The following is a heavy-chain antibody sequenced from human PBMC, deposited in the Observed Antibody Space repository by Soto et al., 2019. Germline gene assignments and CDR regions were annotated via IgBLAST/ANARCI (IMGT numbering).Heavy chain of an antibody. J-gene: IGHJ3*02. CDR3: ARDDRKGAFDI. V-gene: IGHV4-31*03. CDR2: IYYSGST. CDR1: GGSISSGGYY. Sequence: KPSETLSLTCTVSGGSISSGGYYWSWIRQHPGKGLEWIGYIYYSGSTYYNPSLKSRVTISVDTSKNQFSLKLSSVTAADTAVYYCARDDRKGAFDIWGQGTMVTVSS.